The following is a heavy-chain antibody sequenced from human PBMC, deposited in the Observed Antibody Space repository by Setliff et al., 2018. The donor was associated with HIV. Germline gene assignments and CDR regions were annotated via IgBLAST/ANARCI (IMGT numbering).Heavy chain of an antibody. CDR3: ARRAYYDNSGPNAFDI. J-gene: IGHJ3*02. V-gene: IGHV3-7*01. D-gene: IGHD3-22*01. Sequence: GGSLRLSCAASGFTFSSNWMNWVRQAPGKGLEWVASINRDGSEIHYVGSVQCRFTISRDNAKNSLYLQMNSLRAEDTAVYYCARRAYYDNSGPNAFDICGQGTMVTVSS. CDR1: GFTFSSNW. CDR2: INRDGSEI.